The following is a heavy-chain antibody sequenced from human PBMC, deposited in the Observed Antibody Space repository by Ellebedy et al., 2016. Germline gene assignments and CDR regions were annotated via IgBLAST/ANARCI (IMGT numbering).Heavy chain of an antibody. Sequence: SGPTLVKPTQTLTLTCTFSGFSLSTSGVGVGWIRQPPGKALEWLALIYWNDDKRYSPSLKSRLTITKDTSKNQVVLTMTNMGPVDTATYYCAHLTNFDWLYWFDPWGQGTLVTVSS. V-gene: IGHV2-5*01. J-gene: IGHJ5*02. D-gene: IGHD3-9*01. CDR1: GFSLSTSGVG. CDR3: AHLTNFDWLYWFDP. CDR2: IYWNDDK.